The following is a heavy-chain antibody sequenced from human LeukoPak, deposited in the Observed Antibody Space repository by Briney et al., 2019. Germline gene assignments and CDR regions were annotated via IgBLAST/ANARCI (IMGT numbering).Heavy chain of an antibody. V-gene: IGHV4-61*02. CDR3: ARDRVDSSSWYQPYYFDY. D-gene: IGHD6-13*01. J-gene: IGHJ4*02. CDR2: IYTSGST. CDR1: GGSISSGSYY. Sequence: SETLSLTCTVSGGSISSGSYYWSWIRQPAGKGLEWIGRIYTSGSTNYNPSLKSRVTISVDTSKNQFSLKLSSVTAADTAVYYCARDRVDSSSWYQPYYFDYWGQGTLVTVSS.